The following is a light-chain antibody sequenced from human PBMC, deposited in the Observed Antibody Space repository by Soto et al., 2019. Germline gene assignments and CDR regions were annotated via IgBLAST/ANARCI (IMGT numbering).Light chain of an antibody. CDR3: QQYGSSPPYT. V-gene: IGKV3-20*01. Sequence: EIVLTQSPGTLSLSPGERATLSCRASQSVSSRYLAWYQQKPGQAPRLLMYGASSRATGIPDRFSGSGSGTDVTRTISRREPADFSVYYCQQYGSSPPYTFGQGTKLEIK. CDR1: QSVSSRY. CDR2: GAS. J-gene: IGKJ2*01.